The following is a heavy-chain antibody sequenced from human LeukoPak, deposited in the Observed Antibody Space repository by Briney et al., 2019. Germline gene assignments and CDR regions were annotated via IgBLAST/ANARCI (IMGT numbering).Heavy chain of an antibody. V-gene: IGHV4-39*07. D-gene: IGHD3-22*01. Sequence: PSETLSLTCTVSGRSIGTHSYYWGWIRQPPGKGLEWLGSVYSTGGSYYSPSLQSRLSVSVDTSQNQFSLELSSVTAADTAVYYCARVIYYYDSGSYYPGGYFDYWGQGIQVTVSS. J-gene: IGHJ4*02. CDR2: VYSTGGS. CDR1: GRSIGTHSYY. CDR3: ARVIYYYDSGSYYPGGYFDY.